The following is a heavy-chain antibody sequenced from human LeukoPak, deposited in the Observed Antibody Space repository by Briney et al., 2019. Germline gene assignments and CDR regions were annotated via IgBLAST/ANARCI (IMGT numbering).Heavy chain of an antibody. CDR1: GYSISSGYY. J-gene: IGHJ5*02. D-gene: IGHD3-3*01. V-gene: IGHV4-38-2*01. CDR2: IYHSGST. CDR3: ARVPRVVITNWFDP. Sequence: SETLSLTCAVSGYSISSGYYWGWIRQPPGKGLEWIGSIYHSGSTYYNPSLKSRVTISVDTSKNQFSLKLSSVTAADTAVYYCARVPRVVITNWFDPWGQGTLVTVSS.